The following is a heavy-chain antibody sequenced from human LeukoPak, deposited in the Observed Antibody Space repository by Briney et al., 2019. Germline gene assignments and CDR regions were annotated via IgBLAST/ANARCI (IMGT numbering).Heavy chain of an antibody. CDR3: AKERSIAAARNWFDP. Sequence: GGSLRLSCAAFGFTFSSNSMNWVRQAPGKGLEWVSYISSSSSTIYYADSVKGRFTISRDNSKNTLYLQMNSLRAEDTAVYYCAKERSIAAARNWFDPWGQGTLVTVSS. J-gene: IGHJ5*02. V-gene: IGHV3-48*01. CDR2: ISSSSSTI. D-gene: IGHD6-13*01. CDR1: GFTFSSNS.